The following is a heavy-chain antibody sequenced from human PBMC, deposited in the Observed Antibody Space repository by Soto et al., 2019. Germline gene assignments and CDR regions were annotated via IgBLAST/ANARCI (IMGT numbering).Heavy chain of an antibody. CDR2: IKQDGSEK. CDR1: GFTFSSYW. J-gene: IGHJ6*03. V-gene: IGHV3-7*01. D-gene: IGHD3-9*01. Sequence: GSLRLSCAASGFTFSSYWMSWVRQAPGKGLEWVANIKQDGSEKYYVDSVKGRFTISRDNAKNSLYLQMNSLRAEDTAVYYCARDYSYYDILTGYPNYYYYMDVWGKGTTVTVSS. CDR3: ARDYSYYDILTGYPNYYYYMDV.